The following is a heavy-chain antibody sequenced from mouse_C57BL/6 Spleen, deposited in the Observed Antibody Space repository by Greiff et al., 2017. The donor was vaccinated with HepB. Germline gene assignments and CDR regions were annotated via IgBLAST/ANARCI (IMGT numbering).Heavy chain of an antibody. J-gene: IGHJ4*01. CDR1: GYTFTSYW. CDR2: IDPSDSYT. D-gene: IGHD4-1*01. Sequence: QVQLQQPGAELVMPGASVKLSCKASGYTFTSYWMHWVKQRPGQGLEWIGEIDPSDSYTNYNQKFKGKSTLTVDKSSSTAYMQLSSLTSEDSAVYYCAWEGRDWGQGTSVTVSS. CDR3: AWEGRD. V-gene: IGHV1-69*01.